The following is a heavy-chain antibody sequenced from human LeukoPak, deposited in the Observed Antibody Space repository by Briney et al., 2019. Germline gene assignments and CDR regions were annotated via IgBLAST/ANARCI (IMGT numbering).Heavy chain of an antibody. V-gene: IGHV3-7*01. CDR1: GFTFSNHW. Sequence: GGSLRLSCAASGFTFSNHWMSWVRQAPGKGLEWVANIKYDGSEKYHVDSVKGRFTIFRDNAKNSLYLQMNSLRAEDTAVYYCARDHIAPGLLFDCWGQGTRVTVSS. J-gene: IGHJ4*02. CDR2: IKYDGSEK. D-gene: IGHD2-21*01. CDR3: ARDHIAPGLLFDC.